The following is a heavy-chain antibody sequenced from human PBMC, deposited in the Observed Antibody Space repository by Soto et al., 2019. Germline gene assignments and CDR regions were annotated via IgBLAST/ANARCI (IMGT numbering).Heavy chain of an antibody. D-gene: IGHD3-10*01. V-gene: IGHV1-18*01. CDR1: GYTFSTYG. CDR3: ARVGGYGSGSRHFDN. CDR2: SVADSGNT. J-gene: IGHJ4*02. Sequence: QVQRVQSGAEVTKPGASVRVSCKTSGYTFSTYGLSWVRQAPGQGLEWMGRSVADSGNTVYAKKFQSRVTVTTDRSTNTAYMELRSLRSDDTALYYFARVGGYGSGSRHFDNWGQGTLVTVSS.